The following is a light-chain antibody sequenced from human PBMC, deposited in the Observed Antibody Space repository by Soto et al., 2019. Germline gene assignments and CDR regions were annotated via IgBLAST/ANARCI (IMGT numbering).Light chain of an antibody. Sequence: DLQMTQSPSALSASVGDRVTITCQASQNINNYLAWYQQKPGKAPKLLISDASTLESGVPSRFSGSGSGTEFTLTISSLQPEDFASYYCQQLNSYPLSFGGGTKVDIK. CDR1: QNINNY. V-gene: IGKV1-9*01. CDR3: QQLNSYPLS. J-gene: IGKJ4*01. CDR2: DAS.